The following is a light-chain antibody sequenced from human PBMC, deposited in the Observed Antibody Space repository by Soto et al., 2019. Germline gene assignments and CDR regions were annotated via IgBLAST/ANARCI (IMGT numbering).Light chain of an antibody. J-gene: IGKJ4*01. CDR3: QQRSNWPYLT. Sequence: EIVLTQSPDTLSLSPGERATLSCRASQSVSGYLGWYQQKPGQAPRLLIYDASNRADGVPARFRGSGSGTNLTLTIASLEPDDFAVYYCQQRSNWPYLTFGGGTRV. CDR1: QSVSGY. CDR2: DAS. V-gene: IGKV3-11*01.